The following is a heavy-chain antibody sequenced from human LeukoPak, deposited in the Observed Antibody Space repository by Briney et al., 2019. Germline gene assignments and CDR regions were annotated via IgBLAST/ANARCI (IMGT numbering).Heavy chain of an antibody. CDR1: GFTFSSYA. CDR2: ISGSGGST. Sequence: GGSLRLSCAASGFTFSSYAMSWVRQAPGKGLEWVSAISGSGGSTYYADFVKGRFTISRDNSKNTLYLQMNSLRAEDTAVYYCAKVGSSSQASPLYWGQGTLVTVSS. V-gene: IGHV3-23*01. D-gene: IGHD6-13*01. CDR3: AKVGSSSQASPLY. J-gene: IGHJ4*02.